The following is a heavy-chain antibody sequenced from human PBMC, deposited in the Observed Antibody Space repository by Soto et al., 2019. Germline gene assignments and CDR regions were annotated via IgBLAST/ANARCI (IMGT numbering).Heavy chain of an antibody. CDR2: INHSGST. CDR1: GGSISSGGYY. D-gene: IGHD5-12*01. CDR3: ARFEHSGYDFDY. J-gene: IGHJ4*02. Sequence: PSETLSLTCTVSGGSISSGGYYWSWIRQHPGKGLEWIGEINHSGSTNYNPSLKSRVTISVDTSKNQFSLKLSSVTAADTAVYYCARFEHSGYDFDYWGQGTLVTVSS. V-gene: IGHV4-31*03.